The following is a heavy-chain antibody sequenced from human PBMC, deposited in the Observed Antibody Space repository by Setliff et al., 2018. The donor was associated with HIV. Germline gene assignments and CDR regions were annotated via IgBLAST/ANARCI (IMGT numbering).Heavy chain of an antibody. Sequence: PSETLSLTCIVSGGSISNYYWGWIRQSPGKGLEWIGFIHHSWSTKYKPSLESRVTISLDTANNHFSLNLRSVTAADTAVYYCSRQQLDGFRYKYYYMYVWGKVTTVTVSS. V-gene: IGHV4-59*01. CDR1: GGSISNYY. CDR2: IHHSWST. CDR3: SRQQLDGFRYKYYYMYV. J-gene: IGHJ6*03. D-gene: IGHD6-13*01.